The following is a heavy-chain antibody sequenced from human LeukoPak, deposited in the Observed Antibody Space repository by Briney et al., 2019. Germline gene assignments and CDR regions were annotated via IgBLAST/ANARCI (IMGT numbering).Heavy chain of an antibody. D-gene: IGHD5-12*01. CDR3: ARGRNAPRLATKLYYFDY. Sequence: SETLSLTCAVYGGSFSGYYWSWIRQPPGKGLEWIGEINHSGSTSYNPSLKSRVTISVDTSKNQFSLKLSSVTAADTAVYYCARGRNAPRLATKLYYFDYWGQGTLVTVSS. CDR1: GGSFSGYY. V-gene: IGHV4-34*01. J-gene: IGHJ4*02. CDR2: INHSGST.